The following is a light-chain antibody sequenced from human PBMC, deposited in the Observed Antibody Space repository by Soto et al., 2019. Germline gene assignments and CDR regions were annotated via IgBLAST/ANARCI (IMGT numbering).Light chain of an antibody. V-gene: IGKV3-15*01. Sequence: EIVLTQSPGTLSLSPGERATLCCRASQSVSTNLAWYQQKPGQAPRILIYGASTRATGMPASFSGSGSGTEFILTISRLQSEDFSVYYCQQYHKWPLTFGGGTKVDIK. J-gene: IGKJ4*01. CDR3: QQYHKWPLT. CDR1: QSVSTN. CDR2: GAS.